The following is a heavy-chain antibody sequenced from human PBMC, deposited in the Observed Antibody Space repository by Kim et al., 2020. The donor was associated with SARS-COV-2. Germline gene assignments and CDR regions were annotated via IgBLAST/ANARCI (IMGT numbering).Heavy chain of an antibody. CDR3: APDRSGAFPNWFDP. J-gene: IGHJ5*02. D-gene: IGHD3-22*01. CDR2: ISGSGTST. CDR1: GFTFSSFA. Sequence: GSPRLSCAGSGFTFSSFALSWVRQAPGKGLESVSSISGSGTSTHYADSVKGRFTISRDNSKNTLYLQMNNLRADDTAVYYCAPDRSGAFPNWFDPWGQGTLVTVSS. V-gene: IGHV3-23*01.